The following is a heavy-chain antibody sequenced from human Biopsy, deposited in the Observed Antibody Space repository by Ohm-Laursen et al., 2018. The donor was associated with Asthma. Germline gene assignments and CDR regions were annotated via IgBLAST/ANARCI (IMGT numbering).Heavy chain of an antibody. Sequence: SVKVSCKTSGDSFNNFAISWVRQAPGQGLEWMGGIIPMYGVPKVAQKFQGRVTITADESTSTAYMEMSSLRSEDTAVYYCARVDAIMISGDFYFYSGFDLWGQGTTVRVSS. CDR1: GDSFNNFA. CDR2: IIPMYGVP. CDR3: ARVDAIMISGDFYFYSGFDL. D-gene: IGHD3-16*01. V-gene: IGHV1-69*13. J-gene: IGHJ6*02.